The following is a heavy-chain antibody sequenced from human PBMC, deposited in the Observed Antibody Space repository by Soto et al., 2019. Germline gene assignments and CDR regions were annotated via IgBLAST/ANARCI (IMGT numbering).Heavy chain of an antibody. J-gene: IGHJ4*02. D-gene: IGHD6-19*01. Sequence: PSETLSLTCTVSGGSISSSSYYWGWIRQPPGKGLEWIGSIYYSGSTYYNPSLKSRVTISVDTSKNQFSLKLSSVTAAETAVYYCARLGHPPQWPGGFDYWGQGTLVTASS. CDR3: ARLGHPPQWPGGFDY. CDR2: IYYSGST. CDR1: GGSISSSSYY. V-gene: IGHV4-39*01.